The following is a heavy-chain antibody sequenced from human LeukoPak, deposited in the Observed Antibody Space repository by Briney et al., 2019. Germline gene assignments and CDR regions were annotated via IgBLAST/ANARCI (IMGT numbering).Heavy chain of an antibody. CDR1: GFTFSSYW. J-gene: IGHJ4*02. V-gene: IGHV3-74*01. CDR2: IHSDGSST. D-gene: IGHD3-22*01. Sequence: GGSLRLSCAASGFTFSSYWMSWVRQAPGKGLVWVSRIHSDGSSTSYADSVRGRFTISRDEAKSTLYLQMNSLRAEDTAVYYCARSGWPYYFDYWGQGTLVTVSS. CDR3: ARSGWPYYFDY.